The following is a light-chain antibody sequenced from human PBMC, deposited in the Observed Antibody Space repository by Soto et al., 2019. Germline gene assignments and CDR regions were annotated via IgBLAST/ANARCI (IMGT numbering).Light chain of an antibody. Sequence: QAAVTQEPSLTVSPGGTVTLTCVSSTGALNGGHYPSWIQQKPGQAPRPLIYKTTNKYSWTPARFSGSLFGGKPSLTLSDVLPEDEADYYCLIYYAGSRIFGTGTKVTVL. J-gene: IGLJ1*01. CDR3: LIYYAGSRI. V-gene: IGLV7-43*01. CDR2: KTT. CDR1: TGALNGGHY.